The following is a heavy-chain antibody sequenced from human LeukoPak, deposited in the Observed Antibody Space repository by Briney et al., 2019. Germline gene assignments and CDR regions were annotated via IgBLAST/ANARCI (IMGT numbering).Heavy chain of an antibody. J-gene: IGHJ4*02. CDR1: GGSFSGYY. CDR2: INHSGST. Sequence: SETLSLTCAVYGGSFSGYYWSWIRQPPGKGLEWIGEINHSGSTNYNPSLKSRVTTSVDTSKNQFSLKLSSVTAADTAVYYCARSGSSGWPGGFDYWGQGSLVTVSS. D-gene: IGHD6-19*01. V-gene: IGHV4-34*01. CDR3: ARSGSSGWPGGFDY.